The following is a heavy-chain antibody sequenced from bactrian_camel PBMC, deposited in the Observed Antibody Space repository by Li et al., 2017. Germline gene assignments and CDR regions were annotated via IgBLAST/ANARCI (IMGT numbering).Heavy chain of an antibody. J-gene: IGHJ4*01. D-gene: IGHD5*01. CDR2: VDSDGRT. CDR3: AAEVDITWVGYHY. CDR1: GFTFSSYG. Sequence: HVQLVESGGGLVPPGGSLRLSCAASGFTFSSYGMSWVRQVPGKEREGAAIVDSDGRTIYTESVKGRFTISKDNAKNELYLEMNSLKPEDTALYYCAAEVDITWVGYHYWGQGTQVTVS. V-gene: IGHV3S9*01.